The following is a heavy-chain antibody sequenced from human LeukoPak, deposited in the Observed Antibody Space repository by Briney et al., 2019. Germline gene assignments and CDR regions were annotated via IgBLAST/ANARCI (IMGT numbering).Heavy chain of an antibody. CDR3: ARQIRQWLAPYYFDY. CDR1: GGSISSSGYS. Sequence: SETLSLTCTVSGGSISSSGYSWGWIRQPPGKGLEWIGSIYYSGSTYYNPSLKSRVTISVDTSKNQFSLKLSSVTAADTAVYYCARQIRQWLAPYYFDYWGQGTLVTVSS. V-gene: IGHV4-39*01. J-gene: IGHJ4*02. CDR2: IYYSGST. D-gene: IGHD6-19*01.